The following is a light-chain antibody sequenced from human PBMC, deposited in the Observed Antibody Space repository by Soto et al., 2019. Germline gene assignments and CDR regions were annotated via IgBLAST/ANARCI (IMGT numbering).Light chain of an antibody. J-gene: IGLJ1*01. CDR3: SSYTSSNTLEV. CDR1: SSDVGGYNS. Sequence: QSALTQPASVSGSPGQSITISCTGTSSDVGGYNSVSWYQQHPGKAPKLMIYEVTNRPSGVSNRFSGSKSGNTASLTISGLQAEDEADYYCSSYTSSNTLEVFGTGTKLTVL. V-gene: IGLV2-14*01. CDR2: EVT.